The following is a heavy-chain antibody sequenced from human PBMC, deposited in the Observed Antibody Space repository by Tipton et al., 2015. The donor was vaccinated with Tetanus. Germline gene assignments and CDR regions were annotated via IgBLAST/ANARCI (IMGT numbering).Heavy chain of an antibody. J-gene: IGHJ5*02. CDR1: GYSFSNYW. Sequence: VQLVQSGAEVKKPGESLKISCAASGYSFSNYWIGWVRQMPGRGPEWMGIIYPDASQTIYTPSFQGQVTISVDKSINTVYLQWRSLRASDPAMDFCARRLFHGGWVDPWGQGTLVTVSS. CDR3: ARRLFHGGWVDP. V-gene: IGHV5-51*03. D-gene: IGHD4-23*01. CDR2: IYPDASQT.